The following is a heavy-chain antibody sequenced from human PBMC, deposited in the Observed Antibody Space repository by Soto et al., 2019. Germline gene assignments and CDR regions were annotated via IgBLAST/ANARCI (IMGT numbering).Heavy chain of an antibody. J-gene: IGHJ4*02. CDR2: INPGDSES. Sequence: PGESLKISCKASGYSFSNYWIGWVRQMPGKGLEWMAIINPGDSESRYSPSFQGQVTISADKSISTAYLQWNSLKTSDSGMYFCARLPRDCNKTSCYYADHWGQGTSVTV. D-gene: IGHD3-22*01. CDR1: GYSFSNYW. CDR3: ARLPRDCNKTSCYYADH. V-gene: IGHV5-51*01.